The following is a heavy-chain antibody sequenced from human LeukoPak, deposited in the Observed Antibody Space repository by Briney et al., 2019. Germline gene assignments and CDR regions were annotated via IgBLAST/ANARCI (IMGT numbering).Heavy chain of an antibody. CDR2: IKEDGSEK. D-gene: IGHD3-10*01. CDR1: GFTFSSYW. Sequence: AGGSLRLSCAVSGFTFSSYWMTWVRQAPGKGLEWVANIKEDGSEKNYMDSVKGRFTISRDNAKNSLDLQMNSLRVEDTAFYYCARGATMVRGVIMGLSYWGQGTLVTVSS. J-gene: IGHJ4*02. CDR3: ARGATMVRGVIMGLSY. V-gene: IGHV3-7*01.